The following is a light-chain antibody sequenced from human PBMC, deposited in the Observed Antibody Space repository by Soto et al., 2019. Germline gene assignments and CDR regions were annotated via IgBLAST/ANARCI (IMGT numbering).Light chain of an antibody. Sequence: QSVLTQSPSASASLGASVKLTCTLSSGHISYAIAWHQQQPEKGPRSLMQLSSDSSHRKGDGIPDRFSGSSSGAERYLTISSLQAEDEADYYCQTWDTGARVVFGGGTKVTVL. J-gene: IGLJ2*01. V-gene: IGLV4-69*01. CDR3: QTWDTGARVV. CDR1: SGHISYA. CDR2: LSSDSSH.